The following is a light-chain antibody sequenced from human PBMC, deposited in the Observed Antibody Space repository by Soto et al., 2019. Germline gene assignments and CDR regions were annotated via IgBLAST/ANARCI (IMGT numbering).Light chain of an antibody. J-gene: IGLJ2*01. Sequence: QSALTQPASVSGSPGQSITISCTGTSSDVGSYNLVSWYQQHPGKAPKLMIYEVSKRPSGVSNCFSGSKSGNTASLTISGLQAEDEADYYCCSYAGSSTLVFGGGTKVTVL. CDR1: SSDVGSYNL. CDR2: EVS. CDR3: CSYAGSSTLV. V-gene: IGLV2-23*02.